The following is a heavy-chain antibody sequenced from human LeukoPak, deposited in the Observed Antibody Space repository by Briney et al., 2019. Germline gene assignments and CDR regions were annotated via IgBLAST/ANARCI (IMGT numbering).Heavy chain of an antibody. CDR2: IYSGGST. V-gene: IGHV3-66*01. CDR1: GFTVSSNY. Sequence: PGGSLRLSCAASGFTVSSNYMSWVHQAPGKGLEWVSVIYSGGSTYYADSVKGRFTISRDNSKNTLYLQMNSLRAEDTAVYYCAREVISMTRIAAAGTGYWGQGTLVTSPQ. J-gene: IGHJ4*02. CDR3: AREVISMTRIAAAGTGY. D-gene: IGHD6-13*01.